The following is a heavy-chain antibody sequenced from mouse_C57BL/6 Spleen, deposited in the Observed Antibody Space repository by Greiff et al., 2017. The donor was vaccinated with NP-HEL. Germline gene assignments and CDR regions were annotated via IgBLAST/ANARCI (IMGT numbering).Heavy chain of an antibody. V-gene: IGHV1-64*01. CDR2: IHPNSGST. Sequence: QVQLQQPGAELVKPGASVKLSCKASGYTFTSYWMHWVKQRPGQGLEWIGMIHPNSGSTNYNEKFKSKATLTVDKSSSTAYMQLSSLTSEDSAVYYCARHYGSSNWYFDVWGTGTTVTVSS. J-gene: IGHJ1*03. D-gene: IGHD1-1*01. CDR3: ARHYGSSNWYFDV. CDR1: GYTFTSYW.